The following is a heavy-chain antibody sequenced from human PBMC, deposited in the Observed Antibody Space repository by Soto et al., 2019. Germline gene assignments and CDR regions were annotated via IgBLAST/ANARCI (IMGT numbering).Heavy chain of an antibody. CDR3: ARDSTDIVVVPAVFDY. V-gene: IGHV1-18*01. J-gene: IGHJ4*02. D-gene: IGHD2-2*01. Sequence: ASVKVSCKASGYTFTSYGISWVRQAPGQGLEWMGWISAYNGNTNYAQKLQGRVTMTTDTSTSTAYMELRSLRSDDTAVYYCARDSTDIVVVPAVFDYWGQGTLVTSPQ. CDR2: ISAYNGNT. CDR1: GYTFTSYG.